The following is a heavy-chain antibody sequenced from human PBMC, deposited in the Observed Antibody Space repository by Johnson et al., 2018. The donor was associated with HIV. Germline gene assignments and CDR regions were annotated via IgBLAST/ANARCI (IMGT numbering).Heavy chain of an antibody. CDR1: GFTFSSYA. CDR2: ISYDGSNK. V-gene: IGHV3-30-3*01. Sequence: VQLVESGGGVVQPGRSLRLSCAASGFTFSSYAMHWVRQAPGKGLEWVAVISYDGSNKYYADSVKGRFTISRDNSKNTLYLQMNSLRAEDTALYFCARGKGAAVGLDAFDIWGQGIRVTVSS. J-gene: IGHJ3*02. D-gene: IGHD6-13*01. CDR3: ARGKGAAVGLDAFDI.